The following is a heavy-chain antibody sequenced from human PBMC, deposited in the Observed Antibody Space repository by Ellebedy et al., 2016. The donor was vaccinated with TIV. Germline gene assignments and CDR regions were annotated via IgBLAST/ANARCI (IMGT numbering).Heavy chain of an antibody. CDR1: GFTFSTSS. J-gene: IGHJ6*03. CDR2: ISSAGSTI. V-gene: IGHV3-48*04. Sequence: GGSLRLXCAASGFTFSTSSMNWVRQAPGKGLEWVSYISSAGSTIYYADSVKGRFTISRDNAKNSLYLQMNSLRAEDTALYHCARDREQQLVPGYYYYYYMDVWGKGTTVTVSS. CDR3: ARDREQQLVPGYYYYYYMDV. D-gene: IGHD6-13*01.